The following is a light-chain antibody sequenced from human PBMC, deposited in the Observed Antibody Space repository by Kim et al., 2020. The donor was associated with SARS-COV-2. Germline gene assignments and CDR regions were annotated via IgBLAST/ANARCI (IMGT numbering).Light chain of an antibody. CDR2: QDT. J-gene: IGLJ2*01. CDR1: KLGDKY. CDR3: QAWDSSTVV. Sequence: VSPGQPASITCSADKLGDKYACWYQQKPGQSPVLVIYQDTKRPSGIPERFSGSNSGNTATLTISGTQAMDEADYYCQAWDSSTVVFGGGTQLTVL. V-gene: IGLV3-1*01.